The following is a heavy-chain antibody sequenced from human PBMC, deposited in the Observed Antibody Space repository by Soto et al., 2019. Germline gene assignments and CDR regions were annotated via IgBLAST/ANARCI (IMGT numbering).Heavy chain of an antibody. CDR1: GFTFSSYA. J-gene: IGHJ6*02. CDR3: ARYIPGVRYYGMDV. V-gene: IGHV3-23*01. D-gene: IGHD2-2*01. Sequence: GGSLRLSCAASGFTFSSYAVKWVRQATGKGLEWVSLIGESGTPTYYADSVKGRFTIPRDNSGNTLFLEMYSLRAEDTAVYYCARYIPGVRYYGMDVWGQGTTVTVSS. CDR2: IGESGTPT.